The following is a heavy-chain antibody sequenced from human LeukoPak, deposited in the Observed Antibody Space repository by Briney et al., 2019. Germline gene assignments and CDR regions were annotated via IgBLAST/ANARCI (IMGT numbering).Heavy chain of an antibody. CDR1: GGSISSYY. CDR2: IYYSGST. CDR3: ARETSQKGAHYMDV. Sequence: SETLSLTCTVSGGSISSYYWSWIRQPPGKGLEWIGYIYYSGSTNYKPSLKSRVTISVDTSKNQFSLKLSSVTAADTAVYYCARETSQKGAHYMDVWGKGTTVTVSS. D-gene: IGHD3-16*01. J-gene: IGHJ6*03. V-gene: IGHV4-59*01.